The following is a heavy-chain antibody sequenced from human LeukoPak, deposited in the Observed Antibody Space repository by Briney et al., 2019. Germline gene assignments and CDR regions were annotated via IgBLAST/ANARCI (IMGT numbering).Heavy chain of an antibody. D-gene: IGHD2-21*02. V-gene: IGHV3-23*01. CDR1: GFTFSSYA. CDR2: FGGSGGTI. J-gene: IGHJ4*02. CDR3: AKSDCGGDCHLLDY. Sequence: GGSLRLSCAASGFTFSSYAMSWVRQAPGKGLEWVSHFGGSGGTIYYADSVKGQFTISRDNSKNTLYLQMSSLRAEDTAVYYCAKSDCGGDCHLLDYWGQGTLVTVSS.